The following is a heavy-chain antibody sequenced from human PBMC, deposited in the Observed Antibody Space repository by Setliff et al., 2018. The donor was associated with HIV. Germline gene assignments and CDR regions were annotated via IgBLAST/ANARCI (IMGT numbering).Heavy chain of an antibody. D-gene: IGHD3-22*01. V-gene: IGHV4-4*09. Sequence: LSLTCTVSGDSISNYYWSWVRQPPGKGLEWIGYIYTTGSTNYNPSLKSRVTMSVDTSKNQFSLKLSSVTAADTAVYYCARSRLHYYDSSGYYPSYFDYWGQGTLVTVSS. CDR2: IYTTGST. J-gene: IGHJ4*02. CDR1: GDSISNYY. CDR3: ARSRLHYYDSSGYYPSYFDY.